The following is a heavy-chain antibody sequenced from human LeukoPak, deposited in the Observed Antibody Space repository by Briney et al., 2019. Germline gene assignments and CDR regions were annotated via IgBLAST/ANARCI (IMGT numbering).Heavy chain of an antibody. CDR2: IKSETDGGTR. J-gene: IGHJ3*02. V-gene: IGHV3-15*01. D-gene: IGHD2-15*01. Sequence: GGSLRLSCAASGFTFSKAWLSWVRQAPGKGLEWVGRIKSETDGGTRDYAAPVKGRFFISRDDSENTLYLQMNSLQTEDTALYYCTTYLGYCSGGSCFSGAFDIWGQGTMVTVSS. CDR1: GFTFSKAW. CDR3: TTYLGYCSGGSCFSGAFDI.